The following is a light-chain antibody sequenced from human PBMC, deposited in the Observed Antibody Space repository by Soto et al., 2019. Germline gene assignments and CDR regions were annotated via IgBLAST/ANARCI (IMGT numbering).Light chain of an antibody. CDR2: GAS. Sequence: EIMMTQSPATLSASPGERATLSCRASQSVSSNLAWYQQRPGQAPRLLIYGASTRATGIPARFSGSGSGTAFTLTISSLQSEDFALYYCQQYNNWPPFTFGPGTKVDI. CDR3: QQYNNWPPFT. V-gene: IGKV3-15*01. CDR1: QSVSSN. J-gene: IGKJ3*01.